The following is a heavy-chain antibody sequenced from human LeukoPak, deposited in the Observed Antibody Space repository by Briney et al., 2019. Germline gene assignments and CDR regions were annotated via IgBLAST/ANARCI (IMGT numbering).Heavy chain of an antibody. V-gene: IGHV1-18*01. Sequence: ASVKVSCKASGYTFTSYGISWVRQAPGQGLEWMGWISAYNGNTNYAQKLQGRVTMTADTSTSTSYMELRSLRSDDTAVYYCARPWEPEAYYYDSSGYPTLGYWGQGTLVTVSS. CDR1: GYTFTSYG. J-gene: IGHJ4*02. D-gene: IGHD3-22*01. CDR2: ISAYNGNT. CDR3: ARPWEPEAYYYDSSGYPTLGY.